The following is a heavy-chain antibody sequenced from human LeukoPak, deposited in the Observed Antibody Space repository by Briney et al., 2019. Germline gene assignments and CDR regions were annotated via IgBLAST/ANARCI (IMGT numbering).Heavy chain of an antibody. V-gene: IGHV3-74*01. CDR2: INSDASRT. D-gene: IGHD3-10*01. CDR1: GFTFSTYW. Sequence: GGSLRLSCAASGFTFSTYWMHWVRQAPGKGLVWVSSINSDASRTSHADSVKGRFTISRDNAKNTLYLQLNSLRAEDTAVYYCARGNYHGMDVWGQGTTVTVSS. CDR3: ARGNYHGMDV. J-gene: IGHJ6*02.